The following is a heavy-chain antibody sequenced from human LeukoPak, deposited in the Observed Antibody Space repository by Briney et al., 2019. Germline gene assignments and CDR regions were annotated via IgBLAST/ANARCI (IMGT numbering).Heavy chain of an antibody. D-gene: IGHD2-2*01. V-gene: IGHV3-7*05. CDR3: ATDRREEPANFDRNRFAC. CDR1: GFTFSSYS. CDR2: IRDDGSEK. J-gene: IGHJ4*02. Sequence: GGSLRLSCAASGFTFSSYSMNWVRQAPGRGLEWVANIRDDGSEKNYVDSVKGRFTISRENAKNSLYLQMDNLRAEDTAVYYCATDRREEPANFDRNRFACWGQGTLVTVSS.